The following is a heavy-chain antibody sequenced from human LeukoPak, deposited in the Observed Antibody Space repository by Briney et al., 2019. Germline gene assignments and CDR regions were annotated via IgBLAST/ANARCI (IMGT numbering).Heavy chain of an antibody. D-gene: IGHD3-22*01. J-gene: IGHJ4*02. CDR1: RFTFSSYA. Sequence: GGSLRLSCAASRFTFSSYAIHWVRQPPGKGLEWVALISYDGSNKYYGDSVKGRFTISRDNSKNTLYLQMNSLRAEDTAVYYCAKDGYYYDSSGYPDVWGQGTLVTVSS. V-gene: IGHV3-30-3*01. CDR3: AKDGYYYDSSGYPDV. CDR2: ISYDGSNK.